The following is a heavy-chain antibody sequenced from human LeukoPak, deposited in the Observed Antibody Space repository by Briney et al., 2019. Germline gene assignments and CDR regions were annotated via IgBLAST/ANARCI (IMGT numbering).Heavy chain of an antibody. V-gene: IGHV3-11*01. J-gene: IGHJ4*02. Sequence: AGSLRLSCAASGFTFSDYYRSWIRQAPGPGREGVSYISSSCTTIYYADSVKVRFTISTDNAKHSLYLQMNSLRAEERAVYYCARREVVVTVWGEGTLVTVSS. CDR3: ARREVVVTV. CDR1: GFTFSDYY. CDR2: ISSSCTTI. D-gene: IGHD2-21*02.